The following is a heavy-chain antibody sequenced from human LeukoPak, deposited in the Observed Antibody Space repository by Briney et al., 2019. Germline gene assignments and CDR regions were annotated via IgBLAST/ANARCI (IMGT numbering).Heavy chain of an antibody. CDR1: GGSFNGYY. D-gene: IGHD6-19*01. V-gene: IGHV4-34*01. CDR2: IYHSGST. CDR3: ARDSSGWPRYWYFDL. J-gene: IGHJ2*01. Sequence: SETLSLTCAVYGGSFNGYYWSWIRQPPGKGLEWIGSIYHSGSTYYNPSLKSRVTISVDTSKNQFSLKLSSVTAADTAVYYCARDSSGWPRYWYFDLWGRGTLVTVSS.